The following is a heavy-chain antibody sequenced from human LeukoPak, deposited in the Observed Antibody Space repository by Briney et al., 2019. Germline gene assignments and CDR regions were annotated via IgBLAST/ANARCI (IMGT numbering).Heavy chain of an antibody. D-gene: IGHD6-13*01. J-gene: IGHJ4*02. Sequence: PLETLSLTCTASGGSFSSYYWSWIRQPAGKGLEWIGRIYTSGRTNYNPSLKSRVTMSIDTSKNQFSLKLSSVTAADTAVYYCARDLDSYSSTWYPYRSGRHLDYWGQGTLVTVSS. CDR1: GGSFSSYY. V-gene: IGHV4-4*07. CDR3: ARDLDSYSSTWYPYRSGRHLDY. CDR2: IYTSGRT.